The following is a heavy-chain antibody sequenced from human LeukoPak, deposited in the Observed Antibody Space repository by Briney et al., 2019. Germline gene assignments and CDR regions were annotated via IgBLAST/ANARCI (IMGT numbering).Heavy chain of an antibody. CDR1: GGSISSSSYY. J-gene: IGHJ4*02. CDR3: ARFRRDGYTSQRYYFDY. CDR2: IYYSGST. Sequence: PSETLSLTCTVSGGSISSSSYYWGWIRQPPGKGLEWIGSIYYSGSTYYNPSLKSRVTISVDTSKNQFSLKLSSVTAADTAEYYCARFRRDGYTSQRYYFDYWGQGTLVTVSS. V-gene: IGHV4-39*07. D-gene: IGHD5-24*01.